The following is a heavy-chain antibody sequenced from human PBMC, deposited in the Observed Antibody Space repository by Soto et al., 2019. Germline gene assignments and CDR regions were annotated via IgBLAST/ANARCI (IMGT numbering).Heavy chain of an antibody. CDR1: GFTFSSYS. V-gene: IGHV3-21*01. J-gene: IGHJ6*03. D-gene: IGHD1-26*01. CDR2: VSNGGSYT. Sequence: EVQLVESGGGLVKPGESLRLACAGSGFTFSSYSFNWVRQAPGKGLEWVSSVSNGGSYTYYADSVKGRFTISRDNAENSAIMQMNSLRAEDTAVYYCSRDWDHMDVWGKGTTVTVS. CDR3: SRDWDHMDV.